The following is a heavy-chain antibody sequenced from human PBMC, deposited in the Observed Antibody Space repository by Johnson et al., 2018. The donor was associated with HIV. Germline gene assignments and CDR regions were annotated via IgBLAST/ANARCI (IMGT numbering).Heavy chain of an antibody. CDR1: GFTFSSYA. D-gene: IGHD5-12*01. J-gene: IGHJ3*02. Sequence: VQLVESGGGVVRPGGSLRLSCAASGFTFSSYAMHWVRQAPGKGLEWVSVIYSGGSTYYTDSVKGRFTISRDNSKNTLYLQRNSLRAEDTGVYYCAGLPDAFDIWGQGTMATVSS. CDR2: IYSGGST. V-gene: IGHV3-66*01. CDR3: AGLPDAFDI.